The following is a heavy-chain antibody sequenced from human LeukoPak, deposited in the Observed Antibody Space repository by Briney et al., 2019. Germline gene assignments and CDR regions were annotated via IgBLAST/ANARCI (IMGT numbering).Heavy chain of an antibody. Sequence: ASVKVSCKASGGTFSSYAISWVRQAPGQGLEWMGGIIPIFDRPNYAQKFEGRVTITADKSTNTSYMEITSLTSDDTAVYYCARDAQWELRALDVWGRGTMVIVSS. CDR3: ARDAQWELRALDV. J-gene: IGHJ3*01. CDR2: IIPIFDRP. CDR1: GGTFSSYA. V-gene: IGHV1-69*06. D-gene: IGHD1-26*01.